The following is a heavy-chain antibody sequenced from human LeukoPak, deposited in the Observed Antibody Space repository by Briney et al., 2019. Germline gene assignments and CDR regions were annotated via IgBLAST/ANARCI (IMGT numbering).Heavy chain of an antibody. CDR1: GYTFTGYY. CDR2: INPNSGGT. Sequence: ASVKVSCKASGYTFTGYYMHWVRQAPGQGLEWMGWINPNSGGTNYAQKFQGRVTMTRDTSISTAYMELSRLRSDDTAVYYCARGRGTISGSGSYPRPFDYWGQGTLVTVSS. V-gene: IGHV1-2*02. J-gene: IGHJ4*02. D-gene: IGHD3-10*01. CDR3: ARGRGTISGSGSYPRPFDY.